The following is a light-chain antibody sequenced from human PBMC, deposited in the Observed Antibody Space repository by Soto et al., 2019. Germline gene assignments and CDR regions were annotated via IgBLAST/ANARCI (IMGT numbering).Light chain of an antibody. CDR1: QDISNY. V-gene: IGKV1-33*01. CDR2: DAS. Sequence: IQMTQSPSSLSASVGDRVTITCQSSQDISNYVNWYQQKPGKAPKLLLYDASNLETGVPSRFSGSGSGTDFTFTISSLQPEDIATYYCQQYDNIPPVTFGQGTKLEIK. J-gene: IGKJ2*01. CDR3: QQYDNIPPVT.